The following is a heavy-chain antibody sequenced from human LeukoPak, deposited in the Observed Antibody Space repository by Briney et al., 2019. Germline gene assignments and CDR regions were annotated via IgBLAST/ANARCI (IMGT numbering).Heavy chain of an antibody. D-gene: IGHD3-10*01. CDR2: INWSGGST. Sequence: GGSLRLSCRVSGFTFEVYDMRWVREAPGKALEGVSGINWSGGSTRYADTVQSRFSISRDNGRTSLYLQMSSLRAEDTALYYCARERASGVLDAFDVWGQATMVSVSS. V-gene: IGHV3-20*04. CDR3: ARERASGVLDAFDV. J-gene: IGHJ3*01. CDR1: GFTFEVYD.